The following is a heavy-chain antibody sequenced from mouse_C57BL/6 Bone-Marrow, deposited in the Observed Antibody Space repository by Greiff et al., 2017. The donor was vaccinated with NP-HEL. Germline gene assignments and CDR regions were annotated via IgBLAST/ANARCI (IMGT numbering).Heavy chain of an antibody. Sequence: EVQLQQSGPELVKPGASVKISCKASGYTFTDYYMNWVKQSHGKSLEWIGDINPNNGGTSYNQKFKGKATLTVDKSSSTAYMELRSLTSEDSAVYYCARHSSGYGVLFAYWGKGTLVTVSA. D-gene: IGHD3-2*02. CDR1: GYTFTDYY. J-gene: IGHJ3*01. CDR2: INPNNGGT. V-gene: IGHV1-26*01. CDR3: ARHSSGYGVLFAY.